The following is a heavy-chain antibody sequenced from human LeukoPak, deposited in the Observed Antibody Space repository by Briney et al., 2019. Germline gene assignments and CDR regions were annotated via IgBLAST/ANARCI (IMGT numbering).Heavy chain of an antibody. CDR1: GGSISSYY. CDR3: ARGRRYCSSTSCPRPINWFDP. CDR2: IYHSGST. D-gene: IGHD2-2*01. Sequence: SETLSLTCTVSGGSISSYYWGWIRQPPGKGLEWIGSIYHSGSTYYNPSLKSRVTISVDTSKNQFSLKLSSVTAADTAVYYCARGRRYCSSTSCPRPINWFDPWGQGTLVTVSS. V-gene: IGHV4-38-2*02. J-gene: IGHJ5*02.